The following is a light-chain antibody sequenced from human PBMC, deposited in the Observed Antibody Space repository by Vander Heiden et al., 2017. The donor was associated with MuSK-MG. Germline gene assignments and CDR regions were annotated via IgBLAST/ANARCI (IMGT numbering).Light chain of an antibody. V-gene: IGLV1-40*01. J-gene: IGLJ2*01. CDR3: HSFDRGLRGSV. CDR1: SSNIGAGYD. Sequence: QSVLTQPPSVSGTPGQRVTISCTGSSSNIGAGYDVHWYQQLPGRAPRLLIYGYNNRPSVVPDRFSGSKSGSSASLVITGLQAEDEADYHCHSFDRGLRGSVFGGGTKLTVL. CDR2: GYN.